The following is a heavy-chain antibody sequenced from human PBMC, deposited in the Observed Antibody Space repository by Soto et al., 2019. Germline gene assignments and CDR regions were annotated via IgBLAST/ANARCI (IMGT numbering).Heavy chain of an antibody. CDR1: GFTFSGSA. Sequence: GGSLRLSCAASGFTFSGSAMHWVRQASGKGLEWVGRIRSKANSYTTAYAASVKGRFTTSSEDSKNTAYLQMNSLKTEDTAVYYCTRRLMTTKIQFDPWGQGTLVTVSS. D-gene: IGHD4-17*01. V-gene: IGHV3-73*01. CDR3: TRRLMTTKIQFDP. CDR2: IRSKANSYTT. J-gene: IGHJ5*02.